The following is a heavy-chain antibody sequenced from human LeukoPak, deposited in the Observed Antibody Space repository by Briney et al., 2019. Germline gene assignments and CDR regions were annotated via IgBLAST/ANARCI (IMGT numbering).Heavy chain of an antibody. CDR1: GYTFTAHF. Sequence: ASVKVSCKASGYTFTAHFLHWVRQAPGQGLEWMGWINPNSGGTNYAQKFQGRVTMTRDTSISTAYMELSRLRSDDTAVCYCARGGSAGDRYYYYYYGMDVWGQGTTVTVSS. D-gene: IGHD3-16*01. J-gene: IGHJ6*02. CDR2: INPNSGGT. CDR3: ARGGSAGDRYYYYYYGMDV. V-gene: IGHV1-2*02.